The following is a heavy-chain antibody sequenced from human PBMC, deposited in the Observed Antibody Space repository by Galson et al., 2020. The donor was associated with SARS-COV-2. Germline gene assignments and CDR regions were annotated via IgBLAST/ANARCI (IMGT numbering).Heavy chain of an antibody. V-gene: IGHV3-74*01. CDR1: GFTFSNFW. D-gene: IGHD1-26*01. Sequence: GESLKISCTASGFTFSNFWMHWVRQAPGKGLVWVSRINSEGNITSYADSVKGRFTISRDNAKNTLYLQMNSLRVEDTAVYYCTATRAYWGQGILVTVSS. J-gene: IGHJ4*02. CDR3: TATRAY. CDR2: INSEGNIT.